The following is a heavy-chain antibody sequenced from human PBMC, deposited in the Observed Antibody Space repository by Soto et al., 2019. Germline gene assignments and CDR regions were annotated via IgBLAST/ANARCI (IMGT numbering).Heavy chain of an antibody. D-gene: IGHD2-2*01. CDR1: GFTFRNYA. Sequence: EVQLLESGGDLVQPGGSLRLSCAASGFTFRNYAMSWVRQAPGKGLEWVSALSGSGGSTYYADSVKGRFTISRDNSKNTLYLQMSGLTAEDTAVYYCAGPGFCTSTRCYWYFDLWGRGTLLTVSS. CDR2: LSGSGGST. CDR3: AGPGFCTSTRCYWYFDL. J-gene: IGHJ2*01. V-gene: IGHV3-23*01.